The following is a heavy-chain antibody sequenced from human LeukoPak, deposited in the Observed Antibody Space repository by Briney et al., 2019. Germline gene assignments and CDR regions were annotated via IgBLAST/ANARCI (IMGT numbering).Heavy chain of an antibody. D-gene: IGHD3-10*01. CDR1: AFIFSGHW. Sequence: GGSLRLSCEGSAFIFSGHWMNWVRQTPGKGLEWVAVIWYDGSNKYYADSVKGRFTISRDNSKNTLYLQMNSLRAEDTAVYYCARDMADWGQGTLVTVSS. CDR2: IWYDGSNK. J-gene: IGHJ4*02. V-gene: IGHV3-33*08. CDR3: ARDMAD.